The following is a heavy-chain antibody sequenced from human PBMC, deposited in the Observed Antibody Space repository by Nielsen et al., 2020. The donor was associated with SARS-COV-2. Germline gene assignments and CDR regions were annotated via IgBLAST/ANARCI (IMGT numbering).Heavy chain of an antibody. CDR3: AKDRVPVVLVRGMVVSRWFDP. CDR1: GFTFDNHA. D-gene: IGHD3-10*01. V-gene: IGHV3-30*18. J-gene: IGHJ5*02. CDR2: LSSDGSKK. Sequence: GGSLRLSCVASGFTFDNHAMHWVRQAPGKGLEWVALLSSDGSKKFYANSVKGRFTISRDNSKNTLYLQMNSLRAEDTAVYYCAKDRVPVVLVRGMVVSRWFDPWGQGTLVTVSS.